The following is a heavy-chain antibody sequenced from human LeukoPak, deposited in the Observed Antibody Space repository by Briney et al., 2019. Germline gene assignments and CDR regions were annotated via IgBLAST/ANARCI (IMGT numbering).Heavy chain of an antibody. V-gene: IGHV3-74*01. CDR2: INSDGSST. Sequence: GGSLRLSCAASGFTFSNCWMHWVRQVAGKGLVWVSGINSDGSSTRYADSVKGRFTISRDNAKNTVYLQMNSLRGEDTAVYYCARVQGSGSPLWGQGTLVTVSS. CDR3: ARVQGSGSPL. CDR1: GFTFSNCW. D-gene: IGHD3-10*01. J-gene: IGHJ4*02.